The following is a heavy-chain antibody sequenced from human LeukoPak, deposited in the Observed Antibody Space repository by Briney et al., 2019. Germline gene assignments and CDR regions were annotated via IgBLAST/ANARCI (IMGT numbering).Heavy chain of an antibody. CDR2: IWYDGSNK. CDR3: AREAIAVAGTFDY. Sequence: PGRSLRLSCAASGFTFSSYGMHWVRQAPGKGLEWVAVIWYDGSNKYYADSVKGRFTISRDNSKNTLYLQMNSLRAEDTAVYYCAREAIAVAGTFDYWGQGTLVTVSS. V-gene: IGHV3-33*01. CDR1: GFTFSSYG. D-gene: IGHD6-19*01. J-gene: IGHJ4*02.